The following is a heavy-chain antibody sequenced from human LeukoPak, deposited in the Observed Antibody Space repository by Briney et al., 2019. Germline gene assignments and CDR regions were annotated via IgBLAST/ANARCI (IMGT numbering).Heavy chain of an antibody. D-gene: IGHD6-13*01. V-gene: IGHV3-23*01. CDR2: ISGSGGST. CDR3: AKAPARIAAAGTGDY. J-gene: IGHJ4*02. Sequence: AGGSLRLSCAASGFTFSSYAMSWVRQAPGKGLEWVSAISGSGGSTYYADSVKGRFTISRDNSKNTLYLQMNSLRAEDTAVYYCAKAPARIAAAGTGDYWGQGTLVTVSS. CDR1: GFTFSSYA.